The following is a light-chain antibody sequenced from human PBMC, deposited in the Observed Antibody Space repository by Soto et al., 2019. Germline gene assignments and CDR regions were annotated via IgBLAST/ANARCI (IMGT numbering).Light chain of an antibody. CDR3: QQYGSSPRT. J-gene: IGKJ1*01. Sequence: EIVLTQSPGTLSLSPGERATLSCRASQSVSSSYLAWYQQKPGQAPRLLIYGASSRATCIPVRFSGSGSGTDFTLTISRLEPEDFAVYYCQQYGSSPRTFGQGTKVDIK. V-gene: IGKV3-20*01. CDR1: QSVSSSY. CDR2: GAS.